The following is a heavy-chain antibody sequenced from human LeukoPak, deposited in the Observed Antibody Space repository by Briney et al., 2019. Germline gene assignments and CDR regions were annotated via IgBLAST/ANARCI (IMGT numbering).Heavy chain of an antibody. D-gene: IGHD6-19*01. CDR3: ARDRGGGWLHDAFDI. V-gene: IGHV3-23*01. CDR1: GFTFSSYA. CDR2: ISGSGSST. Sequence: PGGSLRLSCAASGFTFSSYAMSWVRQAPGKGLEWVSFISGSGSSTNYADSVKGRFTISRDNFKNTLYLQMNSLRAEDTAVYYCARDRGGGWLHDAFDIWGQGTLVTVSS. J-gene: IGHJ3*02.